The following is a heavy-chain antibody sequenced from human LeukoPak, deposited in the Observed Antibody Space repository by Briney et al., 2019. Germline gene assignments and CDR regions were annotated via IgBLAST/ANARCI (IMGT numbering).Heavy chain of an antibody. D-gene: IGHD1-1*01. CDR1: GGSFSGYY. J-gene: IGHJ6*02. V-gene: IGHV4-34*01. CDR3: ARVEESSYYYYGMDV. Sequence: SETLSLTCAVYGGSFSGYYWSWIRQPPGKGLEWIGEINHSGSTNYNPSLKSRVTISVDTSKNQFSLKLSSVTAADTAVYYCARVEESSYYYYGMDVWGQGTTVTVSS. CDR2: INHSGST.